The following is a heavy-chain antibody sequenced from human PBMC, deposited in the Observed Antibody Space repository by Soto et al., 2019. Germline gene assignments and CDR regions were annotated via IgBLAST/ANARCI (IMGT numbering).Heavy chain of an antibody. D-gene: IGHD1-26*01. V-gene: IGHV1-46*01. J-gene: IGHJ4*02. CDR2: INPSDGRT. CDR3: ARVRGSYCPFDY. Sequence: ASVKVSCKASGYTFTNYYIHWVRQAPGQGPEWMGIINPSDGRTTYTQKFQGRVTMIRDTSTSTVYMELSSLTSEDTAVYYCARVRGSYCPFDYWGQGPLVTVPS. CDR1: GYTFTNYY.